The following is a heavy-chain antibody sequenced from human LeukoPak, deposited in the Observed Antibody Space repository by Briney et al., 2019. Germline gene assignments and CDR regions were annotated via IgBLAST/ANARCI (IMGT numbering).Heavy chain of an antibody. CDR2: IIPIFGTA. J-gene: IGHJ4*02. CDR3: ARSDLGYCSGGSCYSHY. CDR1: GGTFSSYA. V-gene: IGHV1-69*05. Sequence: GSSVKVSCKASGGTFSSYAISWVRQAPGQGLEWMGRIIPIFGTANYAQKFQGRVTMTRNTSISTAYMELSSLRSEDTAVYYCARSDLGYCSGGSCYSHYRGQGTLVTVSS. D-gene: IGHD2-15*01.